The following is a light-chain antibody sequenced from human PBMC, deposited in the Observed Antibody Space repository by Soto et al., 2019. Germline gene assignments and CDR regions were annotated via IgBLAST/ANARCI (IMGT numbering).Light chain of an antibody. J-gene: IGLJ1*01. CDR2: GVT. Sequence: QSALTQPASVSGSPGQSITISCTGTSSDVGAYNYVSWYQQYPGKAPKLMIYGVTNRPSGVSNRVSGSKTGNTASLTISGLQAEDEADYYCFSHRGGDSHVFGTGTKLTVL. CDR1: SSDVGAYNY. V-gene: IGLV2-14*01. CDR3: FSHRGGDSHV.